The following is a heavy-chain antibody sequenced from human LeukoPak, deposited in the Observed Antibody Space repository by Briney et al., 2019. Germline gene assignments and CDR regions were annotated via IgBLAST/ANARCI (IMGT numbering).Heavy chain of an antibody. CDR2: ISAYNGNT. CDR1: GYTFTSYG. J-gene: IGHJ6*02. Sequence: GASVTVSCTASGYTFTSYGISWVRQAPGQGLEWMGWISAYNGNTNYAQKLQGRVTMTTDTSTSTAYMELRSLRSDDTAVYYCAGPRYPNYYGMDVWGQGTTVTVSS. V-gene: IGHV1-18*01. D-gene: IGHD1-1*01. CDR3: AGPRYPNYYGMDV.